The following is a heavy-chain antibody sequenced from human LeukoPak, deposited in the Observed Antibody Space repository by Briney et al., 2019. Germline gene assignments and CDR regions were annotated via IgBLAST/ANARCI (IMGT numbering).Heavy chain of an antibody. CDR2: IKNDGSAT. D-gene: IGHD5-12*01. V-gene: IGHV3-74*01. Sequence: PGGSLRLSCAASGFTFRSSWMHWVRQGPGKGLVWVSRIKNDGSATTYADSVKGRFTISRDTAKNTVFLQMNSLRAEDTAVYYCARDVGSSAYDWGQGTLVTVSS. CDR3: ARDVGSSAYD. CDR1: GFTFRSSW. J-gene: IGHJ4*02.